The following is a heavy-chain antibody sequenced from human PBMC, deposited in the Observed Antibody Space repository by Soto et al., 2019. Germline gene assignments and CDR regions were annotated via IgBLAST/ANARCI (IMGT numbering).Heavy chain of an antibody. CDR2: IYYTGST. Sequence: SETLSLTCTVSGGSISTYYWSWIRQPPGKGLEWIGFIYYTGSTNYNPSLKSRVTLSLDTSKNQFSLKLSSVTAADTAVYYCARASSCAYDSCAFDPWGQGSLVTVSS. J-gene: IGHJ5*02. CDR1: GGSISTYY. V-gene: IGHV4-59*01. CDR3: ARASSCAYDSCAFDP. D-gene: IGHD3-16*01.